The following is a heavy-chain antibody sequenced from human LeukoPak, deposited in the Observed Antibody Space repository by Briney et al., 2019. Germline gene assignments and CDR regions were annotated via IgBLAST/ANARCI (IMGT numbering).Heavy chain of an antibody. J-gene: IGHJ3*01. CDR1: GYRFTSYW. Sequence: GASLQISCKGSGYRFTSYWIGCVRQLPAKGLEGMGIIYPGDSDTRYSPSFQGQVSISVDKSISTAYLQWSSLKASDTAMYYCGRVQTNAFDLWGQGTMVTVSS. CDR2: IYPGDSDT. CDR3: GRVQTNAFDL. V-gene: IGHV5-51*01.